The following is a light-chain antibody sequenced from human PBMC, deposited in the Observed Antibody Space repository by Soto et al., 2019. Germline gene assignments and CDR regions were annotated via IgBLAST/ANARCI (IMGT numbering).Light chain of an antibody. CDR3: QQYGTSPPSGT. CDR1: QSVSSSY. V-gene: IGKV3-20*01. Sequence: ETVLTQSPGTLSLSPGERATLSCRASQSVSSSYLAWYQQKPGQAPRLLIYGASSRATGIPDRFSGSGSGTDFTLTISRLEPEDFAEYYCQQYGTSPPSGTFGQGTKVEIK. J-gene: IGKJ1*01. CDR2: GAS.